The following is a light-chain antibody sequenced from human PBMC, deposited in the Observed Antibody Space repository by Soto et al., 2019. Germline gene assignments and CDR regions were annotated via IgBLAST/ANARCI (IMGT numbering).Light chain of an antibody. CDR1: SSDVGSYNL. Sequence: QSVLTQPASVSGSPGQSITVSCTGTSSDVGSYNLYSWYQQHPGKAPKLMIYEGYKRPSGVSNRFSGSKSGNTASLTSSGLQAEDEAHYYCCSYAGSSNLVFGGGTKLTVL. J-gene: IGLJ3*02. CDR3: CSYAGSSNLV. V-gene: IGLV2-23*01. CDR2: EGY.